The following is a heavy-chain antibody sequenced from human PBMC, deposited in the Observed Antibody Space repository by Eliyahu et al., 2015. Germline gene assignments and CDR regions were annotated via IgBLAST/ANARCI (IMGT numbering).Heavy chain of an antibody. Sequence: QLQLQESGPGLVKPSETLSLTCTVSGGSISSSSYYWGWIRQPPGKGLEWIGGIYYSGSTYYNPSLKSRVTISVDTSKNQFSLKLSSVTAADTAVYYCASPSKEGHSGSYSNIRWGQGTLVTVSS. D-gene: IGHD1-26*01. J-gene: IGHJ4*02. CDR1: GGSISSSSYY. CDR2: IYYSGST. CDR3: ASPSKEGHSGSYSNIR. V-gene: IGHV4-39*01.